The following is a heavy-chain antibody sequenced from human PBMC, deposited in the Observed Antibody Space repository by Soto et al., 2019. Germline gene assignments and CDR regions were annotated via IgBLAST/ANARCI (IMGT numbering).Heavy chain of an antibody. CDR2: ISGSGGGT. CDR1: VFTFSSYS. J-gene: IGHJ6*04. D-gene: IGHD2-15*01. Sequence: GGSLRLSCAASVFTFSSYSMSWVRQAPGKGLEWVAAISGSGGGTYYADSVKGRFTISRDNSKNTLYLQMNSLRAEDTAVYYCAKDRVAPNMPGYGMEVWGKGTMVTVSS. V-gene: IGHV3-23*01. CDR3: AKDRVAPNMPGYGMEV.